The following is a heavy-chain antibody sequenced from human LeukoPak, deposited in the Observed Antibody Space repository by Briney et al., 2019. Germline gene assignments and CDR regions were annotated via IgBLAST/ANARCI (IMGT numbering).Heavy chain of an antibody. D-gene: IGHD2-21*01. CDR1: GYTFTSYG. J-gene: IGHJ4*02. CDR3: ASTRPTYCGGDCYSYYFDY. V-gene: IGHV1-18*01. Sequence: ASVKVSCKASGYTFTSYGISWVRQAPGQGLEWMGWISAYNGNTNYAQKLQGRVTMTTDTSTSTAYMELRSLRSDDTAVYYCASTRPTYCGGDCYSYYFDYWGQGTLVTVSS. CDR2: ISAYNGNT.